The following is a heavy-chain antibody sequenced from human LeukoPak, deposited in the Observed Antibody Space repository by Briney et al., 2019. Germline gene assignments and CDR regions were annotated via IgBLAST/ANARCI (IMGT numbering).Heavy chain of an antibody. V-gene: IGHV1-46*01. CDR3: ARAGAYYDSSGYYLYAFDI. J-gene: IGHJ3*02. CDR1: GYTFTSYY. Sequence: GASVKVSCKASGYTFTSYYMHWVRQAPGQGLEWMGIINPSGGSTSYAQKFQGRVTMTGDTSTSTVYMELSSLRSEDTAVYYCARAGAYYDSSGYYLYAFDIWGQGTMVTVSS. D-gene: IGHD3-22*01. CDR2: INPSGGST.